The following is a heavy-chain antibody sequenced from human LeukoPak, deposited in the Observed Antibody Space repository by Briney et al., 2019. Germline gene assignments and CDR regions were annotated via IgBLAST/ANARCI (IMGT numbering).Heavy chain of an antibody. V-gene: IGHV4-34*01. Sequence: SETLSLTCAVYGGSFSGYYWSWIRQPPGKGLEWIGEINHSGSTNYNPSLKSRVTISVDTSKDQFSLKLSSVTAADTAVYYCARGASYNYYYGMDVWGQGTTVTVSS. D-gene: IGHD3-16*01. CDR3: ARGASYNYYYGMDV. J-gene: IGHJ6*02. CDR1: GGSFSGYY. CDR2: INHSGST.